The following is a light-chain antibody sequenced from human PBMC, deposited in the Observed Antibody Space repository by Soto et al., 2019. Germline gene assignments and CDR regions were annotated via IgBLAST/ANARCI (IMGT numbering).Light chain of an antibody. CDR1: TSDIGGYNF. V-gene: IGLV2-14*01. CDR3: NSYRTISTYV. J-gene: IGLJ1*01. CDR2: DVR. Sequence: QSALTQPASVSGSPGQSITISCTGTTSDIGGYNFVSWYQQHPGKAPKLLIYDVRNRPSGVSNRFSGSKSGNTASLTISGLQAEDEADYYSNSYRTISTYVFRSGTKVTVL.